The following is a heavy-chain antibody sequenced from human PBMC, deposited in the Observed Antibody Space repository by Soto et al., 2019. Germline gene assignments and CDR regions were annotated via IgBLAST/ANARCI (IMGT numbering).Heavy chain of an antibody. V-gene: IGHV1-2*04. CDR2: INTNTGGT. Sequence: ASVKVCCKTSGYAFIGHYIHWVRQAPGHGLEWVGWINTNTGGTIYVQKFRGWVTMTRDTSINTAYMEIHSLKFDDTAVYFCARGAPPKGYLVEDWGQGTLVSVSS. J-gene: IGHJ4*02. CDR1: GYAFIGHY. D-gene: IGHD1-1*01. CDR3: ARGAPPKGYLVED.